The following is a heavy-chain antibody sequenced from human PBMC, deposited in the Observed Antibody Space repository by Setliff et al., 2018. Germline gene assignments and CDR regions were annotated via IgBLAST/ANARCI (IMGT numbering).Heavy chain of an antibody. Sequence: LPETLSLTCTVSGGSISSSSYYWGWIRQPPGKGLEWIGSIYYSGSTYYNPSLKSRVTISVDTSKNQFSLKLSPVTAADTAVYYCARVKIAILPAAIDYWGQGTLVTVSS. CDR2: IYYSGST. V-gene: IGHV4-39*07. CDR1: GGSISSSSYY. CDR3: ARVKIAILPAAIDY. D-gene: IGHD2-2*01. J-gene: IGHJ4*02.